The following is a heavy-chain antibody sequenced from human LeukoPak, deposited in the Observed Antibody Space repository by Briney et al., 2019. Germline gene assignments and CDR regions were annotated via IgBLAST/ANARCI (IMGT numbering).Heavy chain of an antibody. V-gene: IGHV3-7*01. CDR3: ARDYGPAAIDPDWFDP. J-gene: IGHJ5*02. CDR2: IKHDGSAK. Sequence: GGSLRHSCAASGFTCSSYWMSSVRQAPGEGLEWVANIKHDGSAKYYVDSVKGRFTISRDNAKNSLYLPMNSLRADDTAVYYCARDYGPAAIDPDWFDPWGQGNLVTVSS. CDR1: GFTCSSYW. D-gene: IGHD2-2*01.